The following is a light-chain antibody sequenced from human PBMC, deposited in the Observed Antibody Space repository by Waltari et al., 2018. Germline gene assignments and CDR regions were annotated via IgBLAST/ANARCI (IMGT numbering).Light chain of an antibody. CDR3: QQYATSPLT. Sequence: ERATLSCRASQSVGNNYLAWYQKKGGQAPRLLIYGASGRATGIPDRFSGSGSGTDFTLTISRLEPEDFAVYYCQQYATSPLTFGGGTKVEI. V-gene: IGKV3-20*01. CDR1: QSVGNNY. J-gene: IGKJ4*01. CDR2: GAS.